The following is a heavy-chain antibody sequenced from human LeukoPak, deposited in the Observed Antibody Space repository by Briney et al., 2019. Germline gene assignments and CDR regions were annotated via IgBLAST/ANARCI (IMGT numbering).Heavy chain of an antibody. CDR2: IYYSGST. V-gene: IGHV4-59*01. Sequence: SETLSLTCTVSGGSISSYYWSWIRQPPGKGLEWIGYIYYSGSTNYNPSLKSRVTISVDTSKNQFSLKLSSVTAADTAVYYCVRDRGVGAGPTTYWFDPWGQGTLVTVSS. J-gene: IGHJ5*02. CDR3: VRDRGVGAGPTTYWFDP. CDR1: GGSISSYY. D-gene: IGHD1-26*01.